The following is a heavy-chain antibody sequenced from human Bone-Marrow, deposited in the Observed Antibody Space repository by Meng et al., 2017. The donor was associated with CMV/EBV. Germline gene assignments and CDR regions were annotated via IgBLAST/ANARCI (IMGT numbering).Heavy chain of an antibody. D-gene: IGHD3-22*01. CDR3: ARVVDGYYDSSGYYYFDY. Sequence: QVQRVQSGAEVKKPGASVKVSCKASGYTFTSYGISWVRQAPGQGLEWMGWISAYNGNTNYAQKLQGRVTMTTDTSTNTAYMDLRSLRSDDTAVYFCARVVDGYYDSSGYYYFDYWGQGTLVTVSS. CDR1: GYTFTSYG. CDR2: ISAYNGNT. J-gene: IGHJ4*02. V-gene: IGHV1-18*01.